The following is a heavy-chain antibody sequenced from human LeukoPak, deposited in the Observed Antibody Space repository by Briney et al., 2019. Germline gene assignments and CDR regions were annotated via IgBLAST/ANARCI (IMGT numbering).Heavy chain of an antibody. CDR3: ARDQVYCSGGSCYWVDYYYYYGTDV. Sequence: ASVKVSCKASGYTFTSYGISWVRQAPGQGLEWMGWISAYNGNTNYAQKLQGRVTMTTDTSTSTAYMELRSLRSDDTAVYYCARDQVYCSGGSCYWVDYYYYYGTDVWGQGTTVTVSS. V-gene: IGHV1-18*01. D-gene: IGHD2-15*01. CDR1: GYTFTSYG. J-gene: IGHJ6*02. CDR2: ISAYNGNT.